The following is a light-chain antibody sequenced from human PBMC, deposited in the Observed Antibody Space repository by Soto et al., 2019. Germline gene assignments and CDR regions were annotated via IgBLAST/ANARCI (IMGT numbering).Light chain of an antibody. Sequence: IVLTQSPATLSLSPGERATLSCRASQSLINFVAWYQHKPGQPPRLLIYDASKRATGIPTRFSGSGSGTDFTLTISSLQPEDFAVYYCLQYDDWHRTFGQGTKVDI. CDR3: LQYDDWHRT. V-gene: IGKV3-11*01. CDR1: QSLINF. CDR2: DAS. J-gene: IGKJ1*01.